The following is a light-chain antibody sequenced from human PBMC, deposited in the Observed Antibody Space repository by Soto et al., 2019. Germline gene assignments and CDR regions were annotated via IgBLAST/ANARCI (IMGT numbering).Light chain of an antibody. CDR1: QTISPI. J-gene: IGKJ1*01. CDR3: QQYMGLWP. CDR2: GAS. Sequence: DIQLTQSPSTLTASVGDRVTITGRASQTISPILAWYQQKPGKAPHLLIYGASSLQNGVPLRFSGSGYGTEFTLSISSEQPDDLGTYYCQQYMGLWPFGQGTKVDLK. V-gene: IGKV1-5*01.